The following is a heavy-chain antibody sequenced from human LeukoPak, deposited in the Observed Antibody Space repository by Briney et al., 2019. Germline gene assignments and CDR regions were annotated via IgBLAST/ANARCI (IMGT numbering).Heavy chain of an antibody. J-gene: IGHJ4*02. Sequence: GGSLRLSCAASGFTFSSYWMSWVRQAPGKGLEWVATIKQDGSEKYYVDSVKGRFTISRDNAKNSLYLQMNSLRAEDTALYYCAKDWAPSVDSSGFYDYWGQGTLVTVSS. V-gene: IGHV3-7*03. D-gene: IGHD3-22*01. CDR3: AKDWAPSVDSSGFYDY. CDR1: GFTFSSYW. CDR2: IKQDGSEK.